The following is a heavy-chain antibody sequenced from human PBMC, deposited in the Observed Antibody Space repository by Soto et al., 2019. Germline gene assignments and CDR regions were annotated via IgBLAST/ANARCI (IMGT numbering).Heavy chain of an antibody. Sequence: SVKVSCKASGGTFSSYAISWVRQAPGQGLEWMGGIIPIFGTANYAQKFQGRVTITADKSTSTAYMELSSLRSEDTAVYYCAQDCSSTSCYSNWGQGTLVTVYS. CDR2: IIPIFGTA. V-gene: IGHV1-69*06. J-gene: IGHJ4*02. CDR1: GGTFSSYA. CDR3: AQDCSSTSCYSN. D-gene: IGHD2-2*01.